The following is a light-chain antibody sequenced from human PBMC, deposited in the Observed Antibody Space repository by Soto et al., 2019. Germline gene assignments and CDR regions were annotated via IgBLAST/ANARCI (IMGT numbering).Light chain of an antibody. CDR1: QSISSY. CDR2: AAS. V-gene: IGKV1-39*01. J-gene: IGKJ4*01. CDR3: QHSYSTPLT. Sequence: DIQMTQSPSSLSASVGDRVTITCRASQSISSYLNWYQQKPGKAPKLLIDAASSLQSGVPSRFSGSGSGTDCTLTISSLQPEDFATYYCQHSYSTPLTVGGGTKVEIK.